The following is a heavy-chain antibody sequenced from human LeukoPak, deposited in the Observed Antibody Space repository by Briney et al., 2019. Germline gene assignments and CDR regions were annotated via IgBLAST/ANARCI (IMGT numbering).Heavy chain of an antibody. V-gene: IGHV3-7*01. D-gene: IGHD4-17*01. CDR2: INPDGSVK. CDR3: ARLRGGVTIFDL. CDR1: EFTFGAFW. J-gene: IGHJ4*02. Sequence: GGSLRLSCAASEFTFGAFWVSWVRQAPGKGLEWVATINPDGSVKYYVDSVKGRFTVSRDYAENSLYLQTNSLRTEDTAIYFCARLRGGVTIFDLWGQGTLVTVSS.